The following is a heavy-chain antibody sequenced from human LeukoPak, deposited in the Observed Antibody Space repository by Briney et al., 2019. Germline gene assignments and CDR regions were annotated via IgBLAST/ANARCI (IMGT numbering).Heavy chain of an antibody. V-gene: IGHV1-69*06. Sequence: GASVKVSCKASGGTFSSYAISWVRQAPGQGLEWMGGIIPTFGTANYAQKFQGRVTITADKSTSTAYMELSSLRSEGTAVYYCARNVGSGWWGLERNYFDYWGQGTLVTVSS. CDR1: GGTFSSYA. J-gene: IGHJ4*02. D-gene: IGHD6-19*01. CDR2: IIPTFGTA. CDR3: ARNVGSGWWGLERNYFDY.